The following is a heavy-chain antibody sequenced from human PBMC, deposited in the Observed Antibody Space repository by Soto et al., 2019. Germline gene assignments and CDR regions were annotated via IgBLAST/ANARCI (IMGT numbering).Heavy chain of an antibody. V-gene: IGHV3-30-3*01. CDR1: GFPFTSYA. Sequence: GSLRLSCAASGFPFTSYAMHWVRQAPGKGLEWVASTSYDGSDNYHADSVKGRFTISRDNSKNTLYLQMSNLRPEDTAVYYCPRAHAPGRSPHYYGMDVWGLGTTVTVSS. CDR3: PRAHAPGRSPHYYGMDV. J-gene: IGHJ6*02. D-gene: IGHD2-15*01. CDR2: TSYDGSDN.